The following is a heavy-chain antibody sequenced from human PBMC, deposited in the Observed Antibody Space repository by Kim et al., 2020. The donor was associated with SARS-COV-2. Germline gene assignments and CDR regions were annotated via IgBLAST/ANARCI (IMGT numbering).Heavy chain of an antibody. J-gene: IGHJ4*02. V-gene: IGHV1-24*01. CDR1: GYALIELS. D-gene: IGHD4-17*01. CDR3: ATATDYGDYPYDY. CDR2: FDPEDGET. Sequence: ASVKVSCKVSGYALIELSIHWVRQAPGKGLEWMGGFDPEDGETIYAQKFQGRVTMTEDTSTDTAYMELSSLRSEDTAVYYCATATDYGDYPYDYWGQGTLVTVSS.